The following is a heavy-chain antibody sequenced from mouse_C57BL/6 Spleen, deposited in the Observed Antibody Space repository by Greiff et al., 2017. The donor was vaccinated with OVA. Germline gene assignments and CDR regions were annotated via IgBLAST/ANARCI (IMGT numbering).Heavy chain of an antibody. CDR1: GFNIKNTY. Sequence: VHVKQSVAELVRPGASVKLSCTASGFNIKNTYMHWVKQRPEQGLEWIGRIDPANGNTKYAPKFQGKATITADTSSNTAYLQLSSLTSEDTAIYYCAHYDYGGAMDYWGQGTSVTVSS. D-gene: IGHD2-4*01. V-gene: IGHV14-3*01. CDR2: IDPANGNT. J-gene: IGHJ4*01. CDR3: AHYDYGGAMDY.